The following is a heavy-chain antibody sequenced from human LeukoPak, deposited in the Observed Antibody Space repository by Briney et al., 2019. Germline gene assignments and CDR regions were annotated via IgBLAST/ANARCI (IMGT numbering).Heavy chain of an antibody. J-gene: IGHJ4*02. V-gene: IGHV3-15*01. CDR3: TTEALEPSTSRVDFDH. D-gene: IGHD2/OR15-2a*01. CDR2: IKIKSDGGTA. CDR1: VFSLHHGW. Sequence: PGGSLSLPYAACVFSLHHGWQRLLRQAPGKGLEWVGRIKIKSDGGTADYAAPVKGRFTISRDDSQNTVYLQMNSLKAEDTAVYCCTTEALEPSTSRVDFDHWGQGTLVTVSP.